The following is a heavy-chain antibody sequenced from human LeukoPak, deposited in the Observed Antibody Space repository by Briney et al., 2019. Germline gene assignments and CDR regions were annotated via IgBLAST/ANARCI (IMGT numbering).Heavy chain of an antibody. V-gene: IGHV4-59*01. CDR3: ARSPGYSSGWFNY. CDR1: GGSISSYY. D-gene: IGHD6-19*01. J-gene: IGHJ4*02. Sequence: LETLSLTCTVSGGSISSYYWSWIRQPPGKGLEWIGYIYYSGSTNYNPSLKGRVTISVDTSKNQFSLKLSSVTAADTAVYYCARSPGYSSGWFNYWGQGTLVTVSS. CDR2: IYYSGST.